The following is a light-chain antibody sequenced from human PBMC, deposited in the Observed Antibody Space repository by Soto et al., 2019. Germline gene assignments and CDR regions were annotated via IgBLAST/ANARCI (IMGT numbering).Light chain of an antibody. Sequence: IVLTQSPGTLSLSPGERATLSCRASQNIGTYLAWYQHKPGQAPSVLIFGASTRANGIPDRFSGSGSGTDFTLTINRLEPEDFAVYYCQQYDGSPPVTFGQGTRLE. CDR2: GAS. CDR3: QQYDGSPPVT. J-gene: IGKJ5*01. CDR1: QNIGTY. V-gene: IGKV3-20*01.